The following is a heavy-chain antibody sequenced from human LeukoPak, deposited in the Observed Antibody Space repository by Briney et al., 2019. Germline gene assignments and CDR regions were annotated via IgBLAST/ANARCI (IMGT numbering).Heavy chain of an antibody. V-gene: IGHV3-30*02. J-gene: IGHJ3*02. CDR1: GFTFSSYG. CDR2: IRADGSNK. Sequence: GGSLRLSCAASGFTFSSYGMHWVRQAPGKGLEWVAFIRADGSNKYYADSVKGRFTISRDNSKNTLYLQMNSLRAEDTAVYYCAKEPHYYDSSGYEDAFDIWGQGTMVTVSS. CDR3: AKEPHYYDSSGYEDAFDI. D-gene: IGHD3-22*01.